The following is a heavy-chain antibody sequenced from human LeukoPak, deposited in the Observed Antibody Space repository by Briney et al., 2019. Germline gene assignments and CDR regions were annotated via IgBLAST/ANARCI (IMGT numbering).Heavy chain of an antibody. CDR2: ISGSGGST. CDR1: GFTFSSYA. D-gene: IGHD4-17*01. V-gene: IGHV3-23*01. CDR3: AKDLSTTVTTGINWFDP. Sequence: GGSLRLSCAASGFTFSSYAMSWVRQAPGKGLEWVSAISGSGGSTYYADSVKGRFTISRDNSKNTLYLQMNSLRAEDTAVYYCAKDLSTTVTTGINWFDPWGQGTLVTVSS. J-gene: IGHJ5*02.